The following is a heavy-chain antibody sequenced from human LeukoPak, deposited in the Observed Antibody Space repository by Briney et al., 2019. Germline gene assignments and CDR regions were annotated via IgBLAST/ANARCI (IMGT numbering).Heavy chain of an antibody. J-gene: IGHJ4*02. Sequence: GGSLRLSCAASGFTFDDYGMSWVRQAPGKGLEWVSGINWSGGSTGYADSVKGRFTISRDNAKNSLYLQMNSLRAEDTGVYYCAREHPYYYDSSGTALMAEIKYYFDSWGQGTLVTVSS. CDR1: GFTFDDYG. CDR2: INWSGGST. CDR3: AREHPYYYDSSGTALMAEIKYYFDS. V-gene: IGHV3-20*04. D-gene: IGHD3-22*01.